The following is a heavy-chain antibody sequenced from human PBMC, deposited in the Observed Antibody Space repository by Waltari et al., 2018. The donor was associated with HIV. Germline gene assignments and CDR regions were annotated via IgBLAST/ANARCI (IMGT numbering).Heavy chain of an antibody. V-gene: IGHV3-23*01. Sequence: EVQRLESGGGLVQPGGSMRLSCAASAFIFSSYAMSGVRPAPGEGVEWVSASRGSGGITYYADAVKGRFTISRDNSKNTLYLQMNSLRAEDTAVYDCAKEWSSSSLWGQGTLVTVSS. CDR3: AKEWSSSSL. CDR2: SRGSGGIT. J-gene: IGHJ4*02. D-gene: IGHD6-6*01. CDR1: AFIFSSYA.